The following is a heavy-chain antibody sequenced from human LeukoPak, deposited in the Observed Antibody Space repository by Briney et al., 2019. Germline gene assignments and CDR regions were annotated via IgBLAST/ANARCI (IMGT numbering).Heavy chain of an antibody. CDR2: INHSGST. CDR1: GGSFSGYY. Sequence: SETLSLTCAVYGGSFSGYYWSWIRQPPGKGLEWIGEINHSGSTNYNPSLKSRVTISADTSKNQFSLKLRSVTAADTAVYYCARSRWLLMWGQGTLVTVSS. V-gene: IGHV4-34*01. CDR3: ARSRWLLM. J-gene: IGHJ4*02. D-gene: IGHD3-22*01.